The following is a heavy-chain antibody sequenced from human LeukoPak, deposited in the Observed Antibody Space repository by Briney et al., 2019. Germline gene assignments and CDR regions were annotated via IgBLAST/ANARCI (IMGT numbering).Heavy chain of an antibody. Sequence: SVKVSCKASGGTFSSYAISWVRQAPGQGLEWMGGIIPIFGTANYAQKFQGRVTITADKSTSTAYMELRSLRSEDTAVYYCARGRGLDYDFWSGPQLDWGQGTLVTVSS. V-gene: IGHV1-69*06. CDR1: GGTFSSYA. CDR3: ARGRGLDYDFWSGPQLD. J-gene: IGHJ4*02. CDR2: IIPIFGTA. D-gene: IGHD3-3*01.